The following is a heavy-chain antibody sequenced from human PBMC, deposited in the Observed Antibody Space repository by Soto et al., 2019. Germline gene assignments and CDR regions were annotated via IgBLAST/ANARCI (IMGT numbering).Heavy chain of an antibody. J-gene: IGHJ1*01. V-gene: IGHV4-38-2*01. CDR1: GYSISSGYY. D-gene: IGHD2-2*01. Sequence: SETLSLTCAVSGYSISSGYYWGWVRQPPGKGLEWIGTIYESGSTFQNPSLKSRVTISVDTSKKQFSLKLNSVTAADTAVYYCAVGYCGSYNCSREYFQQWGQGTLVTVSS. CDR3: AVGYCGSYNCSREYFQQ. CDR2: IYESGST.